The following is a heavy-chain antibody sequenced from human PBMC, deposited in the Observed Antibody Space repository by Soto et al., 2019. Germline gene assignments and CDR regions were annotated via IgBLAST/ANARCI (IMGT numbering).Heavy chain of an antibody. CDR3: ARSGGYCSGGSCYSYYYYYGMDV. CDR1: GYTFTSYG. CDR2: ISAYNGNT. J-gene: IGHJ6*02. V-gene: IGHV1-18*04. Sequence: GASVKVSCKASGYTFTSYGISWVRQAPGQGLEWMGWISAYNGNTNYAQKLQGRVTMTTDTSTSTAYMELRSLRSDDTAVYYCARSGGYCSGGSCYSYYYYYGMDVWGQGTTVTVSS. D-gene: IGHD2-15*01.